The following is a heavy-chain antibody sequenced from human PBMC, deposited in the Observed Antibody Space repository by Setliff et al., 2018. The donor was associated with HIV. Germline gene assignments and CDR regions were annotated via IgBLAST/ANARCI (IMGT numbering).Heavy chain of an antibody. Sequence: PSETLSLTCSVSGGSIDNNKYYWTWIRQPPGKGLEWTGSIYHTGRTYYNRSLESRLTISIDTSKNQFSLKLTSVTAADTAMYYCASRGCSGGSCSDYWGQGTLVTVSS. D-gene: IGHD2-15*01. CDR3: ASRGCSGGSCSDY. CDR1: GGSIDNNKYY. CDR2: IYHTGRT. V-gene: IGHV4-39*01. J-gene: IGHJ4*02.